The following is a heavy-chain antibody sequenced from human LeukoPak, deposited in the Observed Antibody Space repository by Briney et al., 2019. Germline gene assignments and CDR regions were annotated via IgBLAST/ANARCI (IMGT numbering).Heavy chain of an antibody. D-gene: IGHD2-2*02. V-gene: IGHV1-46*01. J-gene: IGHJ5*02. CDR1: GYTFIRYF. CDR3: ARFQSNTWHYNWFDP. CDR2: INPSGGST. Sequence: ASVKVSCKASGYTFIRYFMHWVRQAPGQGLEWMGVINPSGGSTSYAQKLQGRVTMTRDTSTSTVYMELSSLRSEDTAVYYCARFQSNTWHYNWFDPWGQGTLVIVSS.